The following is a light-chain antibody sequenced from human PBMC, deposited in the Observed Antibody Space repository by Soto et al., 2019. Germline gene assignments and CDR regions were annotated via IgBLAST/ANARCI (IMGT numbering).Light chain of an antibody. V-gene: IGLV1-40*01. Sequence: QSVLTQPPSMSGALGQRVSISCTGSSSNIGACSDVHWYQQLPGTAPKLLIYGNTNRPSGVPDRFSGSKSGTSASLAITGLQAEDEADYYCPSYDSSLSGSVFGGGTKLTVL. CDR2: GNT. CDR1: SSNIGACSD. J-gene: IGLJ3*02. CDR3: PSYDSSLSGSV.